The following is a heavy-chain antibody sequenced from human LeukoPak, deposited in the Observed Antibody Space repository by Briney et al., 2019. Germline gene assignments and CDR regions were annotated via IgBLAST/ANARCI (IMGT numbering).Heavy chain of an antibody. J-gene: IGHJ5*02. V-gene: IGHV5-51*01. CDR3: ARRYCSSSSCYSGNWFDP. CDR1: GYSFTNYW. D-gene: IGHD2-2*01. Sequence: GESLKISCKGSGYSFTNYWIGWVRQMPGKGLEWMGIIYPGDSDIRYSPSFQGQVTISADKSISTAYLQWSSLKASDTAMYYCARRYCSSSSCYSGNWFDPWGQGTLVTVSS. CDR2: IYPGDSDI.